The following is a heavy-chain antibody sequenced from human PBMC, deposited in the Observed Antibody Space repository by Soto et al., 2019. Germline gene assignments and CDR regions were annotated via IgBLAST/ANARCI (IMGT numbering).Heavy chain of an antibody. CDR3: ARCIKYGDYSRWFDP. V-gene: IGHV1-8*01. J-gene: IGHJ5*02. Sequence: ASVKVSCKASGYTFTSYDINWVRQATGQGLEYLGWMNPNSGNTGYVQKFQGRVTMTRDTSISTAYMELSSLRSEDTAVYYCARCIKYGDYSRWFDPCGQGTLVTVSS. CDR2: MNPNSGNT. D-gene: IGHD4-17*01. CDR1: GYTFTSYD.